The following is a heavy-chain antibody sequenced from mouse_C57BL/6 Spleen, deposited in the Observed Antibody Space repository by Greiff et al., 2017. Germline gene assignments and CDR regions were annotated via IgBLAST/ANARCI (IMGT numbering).Heavy chain of an antibody. V-gene: IGHV1-72*01. Sequence: VQLQQPGAELVKPGASVKLSCKASGYTFTSYWMHWVKQRPGRGLEWIVRIDPNSGANKSNEKFKSKATLTVDKPSSTANKQLSSLTSEDSAVYYCARTDYWGQGTTLTVSS. CDR1: GYTFTSYW. CDR2: IDPNSGAN. CDR3: ARTDY. J-gene: IGHJ2*01.